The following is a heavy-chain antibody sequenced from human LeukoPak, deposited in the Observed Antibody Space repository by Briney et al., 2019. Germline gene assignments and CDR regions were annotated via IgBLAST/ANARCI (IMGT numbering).Heavy chain of an antibody. V-gene: IGHV4-4*07. Sequence: SETLSLTCTVSGGSISSYYLSWIRQPAGKGLEWIGRIYTSGSTNYNPSLKSRVTMSVDTSKNQFSLKLSSVTAADTAVYYCARAPGPDSSSWELAYGMDVWGQGTTVTVSS. CDR3: ARAPGPDSSSWELAYGMDV. J-gene: IGHJ6*02. CDR2: IYTSGST. CDR1: GGSISSYY. D-gene: IGHD6-13*01.